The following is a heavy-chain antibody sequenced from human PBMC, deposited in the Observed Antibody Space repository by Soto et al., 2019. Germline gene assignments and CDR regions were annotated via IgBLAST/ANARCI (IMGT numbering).Heavy chain of an antibody. CDR3: ARDHYYDSRGYPGAYYYGMDV. Sequence: PSETLSLTCTVSGGSFSSYYWSWIRQPPGKGLEWIGHIYYSGRTNYNPSLKSRVTISGDTSKNQLSLKLSSVTAADTAVYYCARDHYYDSRGYPGAYYYGMDVWGQGTTVTVSS. CDR2: IYYSGRT. D-gene: IGHD3-22*01. CDR1: GGSFSSYY. V-gene: IGHV4-59*01. J-gene: IGHJ6*02.